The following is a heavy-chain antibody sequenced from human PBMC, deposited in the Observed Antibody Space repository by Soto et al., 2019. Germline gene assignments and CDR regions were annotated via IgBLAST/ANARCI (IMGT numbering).Heavy chain of an antibody. CDR1: GDSISNGYF. CDR3: ARTLSGFTYGSRQFYFDY. V-gene: IGHV4-61*09. CDR2: VFPGGPT. Sequence: PSETLSLTCGVSGDSISNGYFWTWLRQPAGKGLEWIGHVFPGGPTSHNSSLKSRVSMSVDTSKNQFSLTLTSVTAADTAVYYCARTLSGFTYGSRQFYFDYWGQGTLVTVSS. J-gene: IGHJ4*02. D-gene: IGHD3-10*01.